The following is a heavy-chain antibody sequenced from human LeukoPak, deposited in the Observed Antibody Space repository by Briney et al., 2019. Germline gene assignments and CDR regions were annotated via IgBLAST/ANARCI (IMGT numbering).Heavy chain of an antibody. Sequence: PGGSLRLSCAASGFTLSSYAMSWVRQAPGKGLEWVSAISGSGGSTYYADSVKGRFTISRDNSKNTLYLQMNSLRAEDTAVYYCAKELKIVVVPAANDYWGQGTLVTVSS. J-gene: IGHJ4*02. CDR3: AKELKIVVVPAANDY. CDR2: ISGSGGST. D-gene: IGHD2-2*01. V-gene: IGHV3-23*01. CDR1: GFTLSSYA.